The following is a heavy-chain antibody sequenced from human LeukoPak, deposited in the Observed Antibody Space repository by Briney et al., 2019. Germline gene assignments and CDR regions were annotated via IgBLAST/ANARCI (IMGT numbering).Heavy chain of an antibody. CDR1: GFTFSRYS. V-gene: IGHV3-21*01. CDR2: ISSSSSYR. D-gene: IGHD3-16*01. CDR3: MSYAGRSDDY. J-gene: IGHJ4*02. Sequence: GGSLRLSCAASGFTFSRYSMNWVRQAPGKGLEWVSSISSSSSYRYNADSVKGRFTISRDNAKNSLHLQMNSLRAEDTAVYYCMSYAGRSDDYWGQGTLVTVSS.